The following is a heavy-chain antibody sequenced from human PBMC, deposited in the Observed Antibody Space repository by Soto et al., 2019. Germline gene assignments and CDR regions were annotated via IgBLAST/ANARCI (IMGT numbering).Heavy chain of an antibody. D-gene: IGHD3-10*01. Sequence: QVQLQQWGAGLLKPSETLSLTCAVYGGSFSGYYWSWIRQPPGKGLEWIGEINHSGSTNYNPSLKSGAPISVDTSKNQFSRRLSSVPAADTAVYYWARGRNLLLWFGGRGWSDPWGQGTLVTVSS. J-gene: IGHJ5*02. CDR2: INHSGST. V-gene: IGHV4-34*01. CDR1: GGSFSGYY. CDR3: ARGRNLLLWFGGRGWSDP.